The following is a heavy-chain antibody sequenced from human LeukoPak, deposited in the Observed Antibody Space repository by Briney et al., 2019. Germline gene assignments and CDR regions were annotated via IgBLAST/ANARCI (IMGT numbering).Heavy chain of an antibody. CDR1: GFTFDDYA. Sequence: AGRSLRLSCAASGFTFDDYAMHWVRQAPGKGLEWVSGISWNSGSIGYADSVKGRFTISRDNAKNSLYLQMNSLRAEDTALYYCAKDIAAAGTGVDYWGQGTLVTVSS. CDR3: AKDIAAAGTGVDY. D-gene: IGHD6-13*01. CDR2: ISWNSGSI. J-gene: IGHJ4*02. V-gene: IGHV3-9*01.